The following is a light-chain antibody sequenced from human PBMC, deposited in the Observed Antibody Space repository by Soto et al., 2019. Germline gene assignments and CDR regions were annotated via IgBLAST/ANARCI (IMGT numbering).Light chain of an antibody. CDR3: SSYAGGNNLV. CDR1: SSDVGSYNL. Sequence: QSALTQPASVSGSPGQSITISCTGTSSDVGSYNLVSWYQHHPGKTPKLMIYEGSRRPSGVPDRFSGSKSGNTASLTVSGLQAEDEADYYCSSYAGGNNLVFGGGTKLTVL. J-gene: IGLJ2*01. V-gene: IGLV2-14*02. CDR2: EGS.